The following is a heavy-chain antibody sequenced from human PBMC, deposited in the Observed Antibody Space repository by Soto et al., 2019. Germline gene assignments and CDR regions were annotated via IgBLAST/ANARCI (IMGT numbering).Heavy chain of an antibody. D-gene: IGHD5-18*01. V-gene: IGHV1-69*13. Sequence: SAKVSCKASGGTFSSYAISWVRQAPGQGLEWMGGIIPIFGTANYAQKFQGRVTITADESTSTAYMELSSLRSEDTAVYYCARGGSYGSFCFDYWGQGTLVTVSS. J-gene: IGHJ4*02. CDR1: GGTFSSYA. CDR2: IIPIFGTA. CDR3: ARGGSYGSFCFDY.